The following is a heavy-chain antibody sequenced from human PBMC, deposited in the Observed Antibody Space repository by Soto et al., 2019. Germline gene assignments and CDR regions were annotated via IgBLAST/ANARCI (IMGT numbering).Heavy chain of an antibody. J-gene: IGHJ4*02. CDR3: ARSYYGSGSYSRADY. D-gene: IGHD3-10*01. Sequence: GGSLRLSCTVSGFIVSSNYISWVRQAPGKGLEWVSVTESGGSSSYADSVKGRFTISRDTSKNTLYLQMNSLRAEDTAVYYCARSYYGSGSYSRADYWGQGTLVTVSS. V-gene: IGHV3-66*01. CDR2: TESGGSS. CDR1: GFIVSSNY.